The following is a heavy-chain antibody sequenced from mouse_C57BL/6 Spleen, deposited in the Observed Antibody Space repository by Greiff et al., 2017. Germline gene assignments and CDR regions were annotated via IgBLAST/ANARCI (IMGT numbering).Heavy chain of an antibody. Sequence: QVQLQQPGAELVMPGASVKLSCKASGYTFTSYWMHWVKQRPGQGLEWIGEIDPSDSYTNYNQKFKGKSTLTVDKSSSTAYMQLSSLTSEDSAVYYCARRGYSKRYFDVWGTGTTVTVSS. CDR1: GYTFTSYW. CDR3: ARRGYSKRYFDV. D-gene: IGHD2-5*01. V-gene: IGHV1-69*01. CDR2: IDPSDSYT. J-gene: IGHJ1*03.